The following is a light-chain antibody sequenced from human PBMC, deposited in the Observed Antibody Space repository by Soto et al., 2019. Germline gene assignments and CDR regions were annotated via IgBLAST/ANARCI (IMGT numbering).Light chain of an antibody. J-gene: IGKJ1*01. V-gene: IGKV3-11*01. Sequence: EIVLTQSPATLSLSPGERATVSCRASQSVSSYLAWYQQKPGQAPRLPIYDASNRATGIPARFSGSGSGTDFTLTISSLEPEDFAVYYCLQYGTFPRTFGQGTKVDIK. CDR2: DAS. CDR3: LQYGTFPRT. CDR1: QSVSSY.